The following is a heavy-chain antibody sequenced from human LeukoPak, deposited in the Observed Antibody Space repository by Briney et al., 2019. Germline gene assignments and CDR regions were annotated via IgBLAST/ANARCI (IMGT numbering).Heavy chain of an antibody. J-gene: IGHJ4*02. V-gene: IGHV4-39*07. CDR3: ARVPTVTFFDY. D-gene: IGHD4-17*01. Sequence: TTSETLSLTCTVSSDSISSSSYYWGWIRQPPGKGLEWIGTIYYSGSTYYNPSLKSRVTISVDTSKNQFSLKLSSVTAADTAVYYCARVPTVTFFDYWGQGTLVTVSS. CDR1: SDSISSSSYY. CDR2: IYYSGST.